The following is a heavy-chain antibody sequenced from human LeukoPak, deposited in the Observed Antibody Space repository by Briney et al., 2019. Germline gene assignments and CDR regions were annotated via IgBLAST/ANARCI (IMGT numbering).Heavy chain of an antibody. V-gene: IGHV4-59*11. Sequence: SETLSLTCTVSGGSISGHFWSWIRQPPGKGLEWIGFVSYSGDTNYSPSFNGRVTISLDTSKSQFSLKLNSVTAAYTAVYFCARGGASSRYFGYWGQGTLVTVSS. D-gene: IGHD1-26*01. CDR2: VSYSGDT. CDR1: GGSISGHF. CDR3: ARGGASSRYFGY. J-gene: IGHJ4*02.